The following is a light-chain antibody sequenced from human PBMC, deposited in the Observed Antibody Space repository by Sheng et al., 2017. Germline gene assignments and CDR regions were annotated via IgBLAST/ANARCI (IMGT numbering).Light chain of an antibody. V-gene: IGKV1-12*01. CDR1: QDISNH. CDR3: QQVNSFPLT. Sequence: IQMTQSPSTLPASVGDRVTITCQASQDISNHLIWYQQKPGKAPKFLIYAASSLQSGVPSRFSGSGSGTDFTLTISSLQPEDFATYYCQQVNSFPLTFGGGTKVEIK. CDR2: AAS. J-gene: IGKJ4*01.